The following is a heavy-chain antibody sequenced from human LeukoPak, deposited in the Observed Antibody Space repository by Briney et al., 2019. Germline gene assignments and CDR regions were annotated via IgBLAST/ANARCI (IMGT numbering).Heavy chain of an antibody. V-gene: IGHV3-7*01. CDR2: IKQDGSEK. CDR1: GFTFSSYW. CDR3: ARGRLELRSWFDP. D-gene: IGHD1-7*01. J-gene: IGHJ5*02. Sequence: PGGSLRLSCAASGFTFSSYWMSWVRQAPGKGLEWVANIKQDGSEKYYVDSVKGRFTISRDNAKNSLYLQTNSLRAEDTAVYYCARGRLELRSWFDPWGQGTLVTVSS.